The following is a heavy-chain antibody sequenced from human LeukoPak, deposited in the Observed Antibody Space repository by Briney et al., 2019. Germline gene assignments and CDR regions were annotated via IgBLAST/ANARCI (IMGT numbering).Heavy chain of an antibody. D-gene: IGHD3-16*01. CDR3: ARIGRDDYSFYLAYDI. V-gene: IGHV3-7*03. Sequence: PGESLRLSCAASGFTFRNYWMSWVRQAPGKGLEWVANIRQDGSEKYYVDSVKGRFTISRDNTKNSLSLQMNSLRAEDTAVYYCARIGRDDYSFYLAYDIWGQGTMVTVSS. J-gene: IGHJ3*02. CDR2: IRQDGSEK. CDR1: GFTFRNYW.